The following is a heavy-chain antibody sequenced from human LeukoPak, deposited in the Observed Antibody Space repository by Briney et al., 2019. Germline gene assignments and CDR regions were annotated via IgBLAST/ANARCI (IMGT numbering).Heavy chain of an antibody. CDR1: RDSISTYH. J-gene: IGHJ4*02. V-gene: IGHV4-59*08. CDR2: VYYDGST. Sequence: PSETLSLTCTVSRDSISTYHWTWIRQPPGRGLEWIGYVYYDGSTNYNPSFKSGVTISLDASNNQFYLKLSSVTAADTATYYCATYTRHCSGGTCYSIDYWGQGTLVTVSS. D-gene: IGHD2-15*01. CDR3: ATYTRHCSGGTCYSIDY.